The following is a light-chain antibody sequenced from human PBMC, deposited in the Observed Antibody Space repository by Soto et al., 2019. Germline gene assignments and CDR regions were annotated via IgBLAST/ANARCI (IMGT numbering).Light chain of an antibody. CDR2: DVS. CDR1: SSDVGGYNY. J-gene: IGLJ1*01. CDR3: SSYASSSTLSYV. V-gene: IGLV2-14*01. Sequence: LTQPASVSGSPGQSITISCTGTSSDVGGYNYVSWYQQHPGKAPKLMIYDVSNRPSGVSNRFSGSKSGNTASLTISGLQAEDEADYYCSSYASSSTLSYVFGTGTKVTVL.